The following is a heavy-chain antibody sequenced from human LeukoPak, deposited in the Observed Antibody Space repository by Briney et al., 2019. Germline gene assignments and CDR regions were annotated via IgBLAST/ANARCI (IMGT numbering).Heavy chain of an antibody. J-gene: IGHJ4*02. Sequence: SETLSLTCTVSGGSISSYYWSWIRQPPGKGLEWIGYIYYSGSTNYNPSLKSRVTISVDTSKNQFSLKLSSVTAADTAVYYCARAPVATEYYFDYWGQGTLVTVSS. CDR2: IYYSGST. V-gene: IGHV4-59*01. D-gene: IGHD4-23*01. CDR1: GGSISSYY. CDR3: ARAPVATEYYFDY.